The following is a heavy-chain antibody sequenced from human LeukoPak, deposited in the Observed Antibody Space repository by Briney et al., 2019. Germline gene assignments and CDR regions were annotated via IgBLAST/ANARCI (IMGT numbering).Heavy chain of an antibody. V-gene: IGHV1-2*06. CDR2: INPNSGGT. D-gene: IGHD2-15*01. Sequence: GSVKVSCKASGYTFTGYYMHWVRQAPGQGLEWMGRINPNSGGTNYAQKFQGRVTMTRDTSISRAYMELSRLRSDDTAVYYCARSSLAISRVVAAVSGYWGQGTLVTVSS. J-gene: IGHJ4*02. CDR1: GYTFTGYY. CDR3: ARSSLAISRVVAAVSGY.